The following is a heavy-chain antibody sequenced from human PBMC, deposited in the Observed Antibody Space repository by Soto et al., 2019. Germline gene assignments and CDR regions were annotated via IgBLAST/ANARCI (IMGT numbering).Heavy chain of an antibody. CDR1: GYTFTSYG. Sequence: APLTVSCKSSGYTFTSYGISWVRQAPGQGLEWMGWISAYNGNTNYAQKLQGRVTMTTDTSTSTAYMELRSLRSDDTAVYYCARLPNYYDSSGYYDYWGQGTLVTVSS. CDR2: ISAYNGNT. CDR3: ARLPNYYDSSGYYDY. V-gene: IGHV1-18*04. D-gene: IGHD3-22*01. J-gene: IGHJ4*02.